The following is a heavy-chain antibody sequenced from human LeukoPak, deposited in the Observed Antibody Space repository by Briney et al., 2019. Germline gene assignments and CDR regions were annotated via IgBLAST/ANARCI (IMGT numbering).Heavy chain of an antibody. CDR1: GFTFSVYY. V-gene: IGHV3-11*01. CDR2: ISSSGSTI. Sequence: GGSLRLSCAASGFTFSVYYMSWMRQAPGKGLEWVSYISSSGSTIYYADSVKGRFTISRDNAKNSLYLQMNSLRAEDTAVYYCTSRDTAMVHDYWGRGTLVTVSS. CDR3: TSRDTAMVHDY. J-gene: IGHJ4*02. D-gene: IGHD5-18*01.